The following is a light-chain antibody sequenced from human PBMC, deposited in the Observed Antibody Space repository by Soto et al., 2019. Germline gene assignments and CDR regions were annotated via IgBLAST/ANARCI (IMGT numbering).Light chain of an antibody. Sequence: EIGMTQSPATLSVSPGERATLSCRASQSVNSNLAWYRQKPGQAPRLLISDASTRATGVPARFSGSGSGTEFTLTISTLQSEDSGIYSCQQYNFWPPLTFGGGTKVEIK. V-gene: IGKV3-15*01. J-gene: IGKJ4*01. CDR2: DAS. CDR3: QQYNFWPPLT. CDR1: QSVNSN.